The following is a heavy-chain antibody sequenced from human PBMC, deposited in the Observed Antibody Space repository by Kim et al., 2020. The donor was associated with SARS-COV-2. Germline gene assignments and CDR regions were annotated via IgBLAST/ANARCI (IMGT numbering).Heavy chain of an antibody. V-gene: IGHV1-69*13. J-gene: IGHJ4*02. CDR3: ARVGDNAEYSSSSGLWYFDY. Sequence: SVKVSCKASGGTFSSYAISWVRQAPGQGLEWMGGIIPIFGTANYAQKFQGRVTITADESTSTAYMELSSLRSEDTAVYYCARVGDNAEYSSSSGLWYFDYWGQGTLVTVSS. CDR1: GGTFSSYA. D-gene: IGHD6-6*01. CDR2: IIPIFGTA.